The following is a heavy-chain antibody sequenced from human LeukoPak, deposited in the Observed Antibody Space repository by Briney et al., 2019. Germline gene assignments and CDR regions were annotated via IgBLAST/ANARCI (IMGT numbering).Heavy chain of an antibody. CDR2: ISGSGATI. Sequence: GGSLRLSCAASGFTFSNYEMNWVRQAPGKGLEWIAHISGSGATIYYADSVKGRFTISRDNAKNSVYLQMNSLRAEDTAVYFCARWRTTNWSEFDYWGQGTLVTVSS. CDR1: GFTFSNYE. V-gene: IGHV3-48*03. CDR3: ARWRTTNWSEFDY. J-gene: IGHJ4*02. D-gene: IGHD1-1*01.